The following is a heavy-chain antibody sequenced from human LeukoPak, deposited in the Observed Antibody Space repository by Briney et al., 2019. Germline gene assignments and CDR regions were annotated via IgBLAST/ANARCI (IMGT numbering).Heavy chain of an antibody. CDR2: IIPIFGTA. CDR1: GGTFSSYA. CDR3: ARGKPYGSEFLYFDY. Sequence: ASVKVCCKASGGTFSSYAISWVRQAPGQGLEWMGGIIPIFGTANYAQKFQGRVTITADESTSTAYMELSSLRSEDTAVYYCARGKPYGSEFLYFDYWGQGTLVTVSS. D-gene: IGHD3-10*01. V-gene: IGHV1-69*13. J-gene: IGHJ4*02.